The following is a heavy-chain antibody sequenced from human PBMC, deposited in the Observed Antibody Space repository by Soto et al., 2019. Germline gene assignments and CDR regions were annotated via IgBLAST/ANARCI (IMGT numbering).Heavy chain of an antibody. V-gene: IGHV3-74*01. CDR2: FNFDGSRS. CDR1: GFTFNSFW. Sequence: VQLVESGGGLVQPGGSLRLSCAASGFTFNSFWMHWVRQVPGEGLVWVSRFNFDGSRSHYADSVKGRFTVSGDNAKNTLYLQMNKLRAEDTAVDYCVRDPVYTQHDWSFDSWGQGTLVTVSS. CDR3: VRDPVYTQHDWSFDS. D-gene: IGHD3-3*01. J-gene: IGHJ4*02.